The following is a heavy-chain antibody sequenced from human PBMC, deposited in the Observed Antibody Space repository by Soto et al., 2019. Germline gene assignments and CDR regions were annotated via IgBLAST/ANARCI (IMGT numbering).Heavy chain of an antibody. V-gene: IGHV3-23*01. CDR3: AKAPTNYGSGSYYYY. CDR2: ISGSGGST. CDR1: GFTFSSYA. D-gene: IGHD3-10*01. Sequence: EVPLLESGGGLVQPGGSLRLSCAASGFTFSSYAMSWVRQAPGKGLEWVSAISGSGGSTYYADSVKGRLTISRDNSKNTLYLQMNSLRAEDTAVYYCAKAPTNYGSGSYYYYWGQGTLVTVSS. J-gene: IGHJ4*02.